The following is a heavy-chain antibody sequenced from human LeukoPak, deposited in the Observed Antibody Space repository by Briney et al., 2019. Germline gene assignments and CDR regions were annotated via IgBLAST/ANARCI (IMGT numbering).Heavy chain of an antibody. V-gene: IGHV3-21*01. Sequence: GGSLRLSCAASGFNFRTYTFNWVRQAPGKGLEWVSSIDSSSAYIYYSDSVEGRFTISRDNAKNSLYLQMNSLRAEDTAVYYCAELGITMIGGVWGKGTTVTISS. CDR3: AELGITMIGGV. CDR2: IDSSSAYI. D-gene: IGHD3-10*02. J-gene: IGHJ6*04. CDR1: GFNFRTYT.